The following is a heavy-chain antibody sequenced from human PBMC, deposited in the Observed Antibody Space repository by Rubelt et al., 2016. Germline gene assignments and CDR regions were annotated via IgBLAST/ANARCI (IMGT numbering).Heavy chain of an antibody. D-gene: IGHD1-26*01. Sequence: QVQLVQSGAEVKKPGSSVKVSCKASGGTFSSYAISWVRQAPGQGLEWMGWISAYNGNTNYAQKLQGRVPRTTDTSTGTAYLELRSLRADDTAVYYWARDSGSPRGGGHDYWGQGTLVTVSS. CDR3: ARDSGSPRGGGHDY. CDR2: ISAYNGNT. J-gene: IGHJ4*02. V-gene: IGHV1-18*01. CDR1: GGTFSSYA.